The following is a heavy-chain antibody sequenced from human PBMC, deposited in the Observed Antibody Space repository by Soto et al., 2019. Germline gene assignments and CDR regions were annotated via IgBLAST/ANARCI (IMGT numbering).Heavy chain of an antibody. J-gene: IGHJ6*02. CDR1: GGSISSYY. CDR3: ARGDGSVTAGYYYYGMDV. D-gene: IGHD1-26*01. Sequence: KPSETLSLTCTVSGGSISSYYWSWIRQPPGKGLEWIAYIYYSGSTNYNPSLKSRVTISVDTSKNQFSLKLSSVTAADTAVYYCARGDGSVTAGYYYYGMDVWGQGTTVTSP. V-gene: IGHV4-59*01. CDR2: IYYSGST.